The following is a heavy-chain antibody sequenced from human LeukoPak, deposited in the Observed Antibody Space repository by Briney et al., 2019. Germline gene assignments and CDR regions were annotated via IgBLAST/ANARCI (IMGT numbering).Heavy chain of an antibody. CDR3: TTDSGRSYYFNF. J-gene: IGHJ4*02. Sequence: ASVKVSCKISGFGLSVLSIHWMRQAPGKGLEWVGGIRPETGEPIYAQKFQGRVTVTEDTVTDTGYMELRSLTSDDTAVYFCTTDSGRSYYFNFWGQGTLVTVSS. D-gene: IGHD3-10*01. V-gene: IGHV1-24*01. CDR1: GFGLSVLS. CDR2: IRPETGEP.